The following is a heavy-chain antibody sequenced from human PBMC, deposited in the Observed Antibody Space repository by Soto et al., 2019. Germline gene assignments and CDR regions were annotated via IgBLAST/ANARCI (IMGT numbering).Heavy chain of an antibody. J-gene: IGHJ4*02. CDR2: IRSKAYGGTT. Sequence: GGSLRLSCTASGFTFGDYAMSWFRQAPGKGLEWVGFIRSKAYGGTTEYAASVKGRFTISRDDSKSIAYLQMNSLKTEDTAVYYCTRATWSSGYYYLFDYWGQGTLVTVSS. CDR3: TRATWSSGYYYLFDY. V-gene: IGHV3-49*03. CDR1: GFTFGDYA. D-gene: IGHD3-22*01.